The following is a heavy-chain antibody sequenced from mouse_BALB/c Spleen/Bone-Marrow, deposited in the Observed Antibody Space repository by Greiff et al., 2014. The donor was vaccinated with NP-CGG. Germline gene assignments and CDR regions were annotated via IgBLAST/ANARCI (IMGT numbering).Heavy chain of an antibody. V-gene: IGHV1S81*02. CDR2: VNPSNGRT. Sequence: QVPLPQPGGGLVKPGASVKLSCKASGYTFTSYWMHWGKQRPGQGPEWIGEVNPSNGRTNYNEKFKSKATLTVDKSSSTAYMQLSSLTSEDSAVYYCARGGGSYYAMDYWGQGPSVTVSS. CDR3: ARGGGSYYAMDY. D-gene: IGHD1-1*02. J-gene: IGHJ4*01. CDR1: GYTFTSYW.